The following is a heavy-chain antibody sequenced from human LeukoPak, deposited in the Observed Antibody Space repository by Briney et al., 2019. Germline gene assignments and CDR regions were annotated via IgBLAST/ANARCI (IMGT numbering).Heavy chain of an antibody. D-gene: IGHD6-6*01. CDR2: INGDGSST. CDR1: GFTFSSYW. J-gene: IGHJ4*02. V-gene: IGHV3-74*01. CDR3: ARGYSSSYRIDY. Sequence: GGSLRLSCAASGFTFSSYWMHWVRRAPGKGLVWVSRINGDGSSTTYADSVKGRFTISRDNAKNTLYLQMNSLRAEDTAVYYCARGYSSSYRIDYWGQGTLVTVSS.